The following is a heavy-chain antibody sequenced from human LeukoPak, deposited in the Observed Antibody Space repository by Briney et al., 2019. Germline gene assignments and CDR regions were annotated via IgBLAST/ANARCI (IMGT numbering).Heavy chain of an antibody. J-gene: IGHJ5*02. V-gene: IGHV4-39*07. CDR2: IHYSGST. D-gene: IGHD3-22*01. CDR3: ARDRYYYDSSGYYAWFGP. CDR1: GGSISSSSYY. Sequence: PSETLSLTCTVSGGSISSSSYYWAWIRQPPGKGLEWIGSIHYSGSTYYNPSLQSRVTISIDTSKNQFSLKLSSVSAADTAVYYCARDRYYYDSSGYYAWFGPWGQGTLVTVSS.